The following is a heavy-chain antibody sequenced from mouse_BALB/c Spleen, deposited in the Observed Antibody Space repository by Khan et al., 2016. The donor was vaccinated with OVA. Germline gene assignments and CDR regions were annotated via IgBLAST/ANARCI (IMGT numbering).Heavy chain of an antibody. CDR2: IDPFNGGS. CDR1: GYSFTTYY. CDR3: TRHGSTSWFAY. J-gene: IGHJ3*01. D-gene: IGHD1-1*01. Sequence: EVQLQESGPELMKPGASVKISCRASGYSFTTYYIHWVKQSHGKTLEWIGYIDPFNGGSTYNQKFNDTATLTVDKSSSTASMHLSSLTSEDSAVYYCTRHGSTSWFAYWGQGTLVTVSA. V-gene: IGHV1S135*01.